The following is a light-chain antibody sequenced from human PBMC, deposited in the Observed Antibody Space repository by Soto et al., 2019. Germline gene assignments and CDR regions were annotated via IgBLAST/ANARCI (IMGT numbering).Light chain of an antibody. CDR2: WAS. V-gene: IGKV4-1*01. J-gene: IGKJ2*01. Sequence: DTVMTQSPDSLAVSLGEXATINCKSSQSVFQSANNMNYLAWYQQKPGQSPKLLISWASIRDSGVPDRFSGSGSGTDFTLTINSLQAEDAAVYYCQQFYNTPPYTFRQGTKVDIK. CDR3: QQFYNTPPYT. CDR1: QSVFQSANNMNY.